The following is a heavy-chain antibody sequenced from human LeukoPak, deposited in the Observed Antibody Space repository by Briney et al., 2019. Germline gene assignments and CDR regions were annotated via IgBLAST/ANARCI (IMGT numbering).Heavy chain of an antibody. J-gene: IGHJ4*02. D-gene: IGHD3-10*01. CDR3: ARLRHIMVRGVIKTAFDY. CDR1: GGSISSYY. CDR2: IYYSGST. V-gene: IGHV4-59*08. Sequence: SSETLSLTCTVSGGSISSYYWSWIRQPPGKGLEWIGYIYYSGSTNYNPSLKSRVTISVDTSKNQFSLKLSSVTAADTAVYYCARLRHIMVRGVIKTAFDYWGQGTLVTVSS.